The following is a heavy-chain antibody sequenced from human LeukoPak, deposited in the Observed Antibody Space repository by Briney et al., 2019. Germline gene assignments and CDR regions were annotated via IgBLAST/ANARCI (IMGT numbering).Heavy chain of an antibody. J-gene: IGHJ6*03. D-gene: IGHD3/OR15-3a*01. V-gene: IGHV1-18*01. CDR3: ARVFGYYYFYMDV. CDR1: GGTFSSYA. CDR2: ISPENGDT. Sequence: ASVKVSCKASGGTFSSYAISWVRQAPGQGLEWMGWISPENGDTNYAQNFQDRVTVTTDTSTNTAYMELRSLTSDDTAVYFCARVFGYYYFYMDVWGEGTTVIISS.